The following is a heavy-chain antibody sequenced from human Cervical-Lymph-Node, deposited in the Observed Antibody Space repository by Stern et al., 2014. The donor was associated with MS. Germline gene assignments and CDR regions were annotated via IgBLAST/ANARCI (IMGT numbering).Heavy chain of an antibody. V-gene: IGHV1-69*01. CDR3: ASTTGYLDL. CDR1: GGSSSSYA. CDR2: IVPMFRTT. Sequence: QMQLVQSGAEVKKPGSSVKVSCKASGGSSSSYAITWVRQAPGQGLEWVWEIVPMFRTTKYAQRFQDRVTFTADEATHTAYMELTSLRSEDTAVYYCASTTGYLDLWGRGSLVTVSS. J-gene: IGHJ2*01. D-gene: IGHD1-1*01.